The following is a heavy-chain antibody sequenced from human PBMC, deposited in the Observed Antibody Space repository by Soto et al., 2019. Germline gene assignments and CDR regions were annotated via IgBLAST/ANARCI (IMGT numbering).Heavy chain of an antibody. CDR3: AKDQIQGDCSGGSCYPNDY. J-gene: IGHJ4*02. V-gene: IGHV3-30*18. CDR2: ISYDGSNK. D-gene: IGHD2-15*01. Sequence: GALRLSCAASGFTFSSYGMHWVRQAPGKGLEWVAVISYDGSNKYYADSVKGRFTISRDNSKNTLYLQMNSLRAEDTAVYYCAKDQIQGDCSGGSCYPNDYWGQGTLVTVSS. CDR1: GFTFSSYG.